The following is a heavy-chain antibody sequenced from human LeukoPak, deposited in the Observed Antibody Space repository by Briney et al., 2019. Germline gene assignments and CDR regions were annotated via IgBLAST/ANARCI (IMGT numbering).Heavy chain of an antibody. J-gene: IGHJ5*02. Sequence: QPGGSLRLSCAASGFTFDDYAMHWVRQAPGKGLEWVSLISGDGGTTYYADSVKGRFTISRDNSKNSLYLHMNSLKTEDTAFFYCTKDRYCSGAGCYSRWFDLWGQGTLVTVSS. CDR3: TKDRYCSGAGCYSRWFDL. CDR1: GFTFDDYA. D-gene: IGHD2-15*01. V-gene: IGHV3-43*02. CDR2: ISGDGGTT.